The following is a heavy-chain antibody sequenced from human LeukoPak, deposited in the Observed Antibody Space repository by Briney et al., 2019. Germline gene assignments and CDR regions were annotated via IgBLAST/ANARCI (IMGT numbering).Heavy chain of an antibody. V-gene: IGHV3-21*01. J-gene: IGHJ4*02. D-gene: IGHD3-22*01. Sequence: GGSLRLSCAASGFTFSSYTMNWVRQAPGKGLEWVSSITSDSSRINYADSVKGRFTISRDNAKNSLYLQMNSLGAVDTAVYYCVRTCYYDHSAVFAYWGQGTLVTVSS. CDR3: VRTCYYDHSAVFAY. CDR2: ITSDSSRI. CDR1: GFTFSSYT.